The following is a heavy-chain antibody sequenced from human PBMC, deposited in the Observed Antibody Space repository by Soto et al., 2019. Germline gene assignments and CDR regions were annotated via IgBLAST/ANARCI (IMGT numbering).Heavy chain of an antibody. V-gene: IGHV4-34*01. D-gene: IGHD3-3*02. CDR3: VRGQPHRITIFEVVIRSYDYGMDV. Sequence: QVQLQQWGAGLLKPSETLSLTCAVYGGSFTGYYLTWIRQTPGKGLEWIGEINYRGSSYYNPSLESRISMAVDTSKNQFSLKLRSVTAADTAVYFCVRGQPHRITIFEVVIRSYDYGMDVWGQGTTVTVSS. CDR1: GGSFTGYY. CDR2: INYRGSS. J-gene: IGHJ6*02.